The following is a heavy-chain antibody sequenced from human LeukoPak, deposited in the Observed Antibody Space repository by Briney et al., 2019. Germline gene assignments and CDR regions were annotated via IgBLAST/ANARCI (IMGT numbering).Heavy chain of an antibody. J-gene: IGHJ5*02. V-gene: IGHV5-51*01. CDR2: IYPGDSDT. D-gene: IGHD6-6*01. CDR3: AIPYSSSVGWFDP. CDR1: GYSFTSYW. Sequence: GESLKISCKGSGYSFTSYWIGWVRQMPGKGLEWMGIIYPGDSDTRYSPSFQGQVTISADKSISTTYLQWSSLKASDTAMYYCAIPYSSSVGWFDPWGQGTLVTVSS.